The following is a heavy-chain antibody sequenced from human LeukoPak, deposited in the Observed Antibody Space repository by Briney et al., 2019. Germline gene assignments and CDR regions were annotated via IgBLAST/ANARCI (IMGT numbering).Heavy chain of an antibody. CDR3: ARGAIFRGTYYRDV. CDR2: NDYSGST. D-gene: IGHD3-10*01. V-gene: IGHV4-59*11. Sequence: PSETLSLTCIVSGGPISTHYWSWSRQPPGKGLEWIGYNDYSGSTNYNPSLKSRVTISVDTSKNQFSLKLNSVTAADTAVYYCARGAIFRGTYYRDVGGKGTTVTVS. CDR1: GGPISTHY. J-gene: IGHJ6*03.